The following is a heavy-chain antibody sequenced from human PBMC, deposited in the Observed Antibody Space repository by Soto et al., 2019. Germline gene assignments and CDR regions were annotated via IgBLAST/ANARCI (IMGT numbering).Heavy chain of an antibody. CDR2: ISGRGGNT. J-gene: IGHJ4*02. CDR3: AKAGCSGGTCYLYYFDY. CDR1: VFTFSNYA. D-gene: IGHD2-15*01. V-gene: IGHV3-23*01. Sequence: EMQLLESGGGLVQPGGSLKLSCAASVFTFSNYAMSWVRQAPGKGLEWVSTISGRGGNTYYADSVKGRFTISRDNSRNTLYLQMDSLRVEDSAVYSCAKAGCSGGTCYLYYFDYWGQGALVTVSS.